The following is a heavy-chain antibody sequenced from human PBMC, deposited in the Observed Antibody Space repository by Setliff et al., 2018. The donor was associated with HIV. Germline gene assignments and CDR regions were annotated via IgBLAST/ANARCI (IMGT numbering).Heavy chain of an antibody. CDR3: ARGLAVAGKSYYSYYYMDV. CDR1: GGSFSSYA. V-gene: IGHV1-8*01. D-gene: IGHD6-19*01. Sequence: ASVKVSCKASGGSFSSYAISWVRQAPGQGLEWMGWMNPNSGNTGYAQKFQGRVTMTRNTSISTAYMELSSLRSEDTAVYYCARGLAVAGKSYYSYYYMDVWGKGTTVTVSS. CDR2: MNPNSGNT. J-gene: IGHJ6*03.